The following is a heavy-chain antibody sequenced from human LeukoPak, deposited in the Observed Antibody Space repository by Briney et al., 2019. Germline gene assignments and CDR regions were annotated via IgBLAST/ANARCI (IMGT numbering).Heavy chain of an antibody. D-gene: IGHD3-10*01. CDR3: AKTQGVIARPGYYYYGMDV. J-gene: IGHJ6*02. CDR1: GFTFSSYS. V-gene: IGHV3-23*01. CDR2: ISGSGGST. Sequence: TGGSLRLSCAASGFTFSSYSMNWVRQAPGKGLEWVSAISGSGGSTYYADSVKGRFTISRDNSKNTLYLQMNSLRAEDTAVYYCAKTQGVIARPGYYYYGMDVWGQGTTVTVSS.